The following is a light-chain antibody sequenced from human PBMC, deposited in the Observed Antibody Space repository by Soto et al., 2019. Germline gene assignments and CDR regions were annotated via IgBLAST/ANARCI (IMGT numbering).Light chain of an antibody. CDR3: LLSYSGARVV. Sequence: QAVVTQEPSLTVSPGGTVTLTCGSSTGAVTSGHYPYWFQQKPGLAPRTLIYDTSNKHSWTPARFSGSLLGGKAALTLSGAQPEDEAEYYCLLSYSGARVVFGGGTKLTVL. V-gene: IGLV7-46*01. CDR2: DTS. CDR1: TGAVTSGHY. J-gene: IGLJ2*01.